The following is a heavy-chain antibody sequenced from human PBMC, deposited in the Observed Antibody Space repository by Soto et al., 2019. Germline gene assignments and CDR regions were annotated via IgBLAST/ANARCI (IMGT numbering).Heavy chain of an antibody. J-gene: IGHJ3*02. CDR2: IYYSGST. CDR3: ARHARGYSGYRDAFDI. CDR1: GGSISSSSYY. Sequence: SETLSLTCTVSGGSISSSSYYWGWIRQPPGKGLEWIGSIYYSGSTYYNPSLKSRVTISVDTSKNQFSLKLSSVTAADTAVYYCARHARGYSGYRDAFDIWGQGTMVTVSS. V-gene: IGHV4-39*01. D-gene: IGHD5-12*01.